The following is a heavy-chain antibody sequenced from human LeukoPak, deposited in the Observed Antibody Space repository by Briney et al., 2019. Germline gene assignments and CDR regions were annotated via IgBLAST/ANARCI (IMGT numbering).Heavy chain of an antibody. Sequence: SQTLSLTCAVSGGSISSGGYPWSWIRQPPGKGLEWIGYIYHSGSTYYNPSLKSRVTISVDRSKNQFSLKLSSVTAADTAVYYCARGLNRDIVVVPAAGGYGNWFDPWGQGTLVTVSS. D-gene: IGHD2-2*01. CDR1: GGSISSGGYP. CDR3: ARGLNRDIVVVPAAGGYGNWFDP. CDR2: IYHSGST. V-gene: IGHV4-30-2*01. J-gene: IGHJ5*02.